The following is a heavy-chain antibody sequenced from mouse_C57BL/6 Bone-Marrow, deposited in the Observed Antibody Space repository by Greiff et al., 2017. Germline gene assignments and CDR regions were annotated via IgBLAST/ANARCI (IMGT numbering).Heavy chain of an antibody. Sequence: VQLQESGPGLVAPSQSLSITCTVSGFSLTSYAISWVRQPPGQGLEWLGVIWTGGGTNYNSALKSKLSISKDNSKSQVFLKMNSLQTDDTARYYCATYSNYPAWFAYWGQGTLVTVSA. V-gene: IGHV2-9-1*01. CDR3: ATYSNYPAWFAY. D-gene: IGHD2-5*01. CDR2: IWTGGGT. J-gene: IGHJ3*01. CDR1: GFSLTSYA.